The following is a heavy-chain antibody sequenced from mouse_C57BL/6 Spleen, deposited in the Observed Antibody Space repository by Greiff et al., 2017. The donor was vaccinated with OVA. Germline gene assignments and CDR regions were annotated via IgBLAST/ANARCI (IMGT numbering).Heavy chain of an antibody. Sequence: EVQVVESGGGLVKPGGSLKLSCAASGFTFSDYGMHWVRQAPEKGLEWVAYISSGSSTINYADTVKGRFPISRDNANNTLFLKMTSLRSEDTAMYYGAREGTTVVEGYFDVWGTGTTVTVSS. CDR2: ISSGSSTI. D-gene: IGHD1-1*01. CDR1: GFTFSDYG. V-gene: IGHV5-17*01. J-gene: IGHJ1*03. CDR3: AREGTTVVEGYFDV.